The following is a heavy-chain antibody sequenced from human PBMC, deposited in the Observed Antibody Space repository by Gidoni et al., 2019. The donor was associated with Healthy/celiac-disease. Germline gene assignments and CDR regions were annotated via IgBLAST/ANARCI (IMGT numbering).Heavy chain of an antibody. CDR2: IKQDGSEK. CDR1: GFPFSSYW. Sequence: EGQLVESGGCLVQPGGSLRLSCSASGFPFSSYWMRWVRQAPGKGLEWLYKIKQDGSEKDYVDSVKGRFTISRDNAKNSLYLQMNSMRAEDTAVYYCARELSGYYWPIFDYWGQGTLVTVSS. J-gene: IGHJ4*02. CDR3: ARELSGYYWPIFDY. V-gene: IGHV3-7*01. D-gene: IGHD5-12*01.